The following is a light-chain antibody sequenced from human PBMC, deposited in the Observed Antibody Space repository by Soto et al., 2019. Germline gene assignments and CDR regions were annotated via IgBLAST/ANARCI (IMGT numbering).Light chain of an antibody. CDR1: QSISSS. CDR2: AAS. CDR3: QQSYSTPRT. Sequence: DIQMTQSPSSLSASVGDRVTITCRASQSISSSLNWYQQKPGKAPKLLIYAASSLQSGVPSRFSGSGSGTEFTLTISSLQPEDFATYYCQQSYSTPRTFGQGTKVESK. V-gene: IGKV1-39*01. J-gene: IGKJ1*01.